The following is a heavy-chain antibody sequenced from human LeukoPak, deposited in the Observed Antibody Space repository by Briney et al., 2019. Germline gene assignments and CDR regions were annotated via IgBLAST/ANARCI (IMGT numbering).Heavy chain of an antibody. CDR1: GGSISSYY. Sequence: SETLSLTCTVSGGSISSYYWSWIRQPPGKGLEWIGEINHSGSTNYNPSLKSRVTISVDTSKNQFSLKLSSVTAADTAVYYCARGQRRAPQPRSGSYSLDYWGQGTLVTVSS. D-gene: IGHD3-10*01. V-gene: IGHV4-34*01. CDR3: ARGQRRAPQPRSGSYSLDY. J-gene: IGHJ4*02. CDR2: INHSGST.